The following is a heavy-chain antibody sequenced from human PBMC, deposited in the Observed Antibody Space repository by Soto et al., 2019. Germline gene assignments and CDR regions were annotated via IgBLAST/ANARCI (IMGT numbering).Heavy chain of an antibody. CDR2: ISSSSSYI. Sequence: PGGSLRLSCAASGFTFSSYSMNWVRQAPGKGLEWVSSISSSSSYIYYADSVKGRFTISRDNAKNSLYLQMNSPRAEDTAVYYCATGAGTVTASFDYGGQGTLVTVSS. J-gene: IGHJ4*02. CDR1: GFTFSSYS. D-gene: IGHD4-17*01. V-gene: IGHV3-21*01. CDR3: ATGAGTVTASFDY.